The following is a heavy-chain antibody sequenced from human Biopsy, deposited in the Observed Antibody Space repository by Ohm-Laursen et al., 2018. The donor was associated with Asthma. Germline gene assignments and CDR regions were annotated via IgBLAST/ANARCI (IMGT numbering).Heavy chain of an antibody. D-gene: IGHD3-9*01. CDR1: GSTFINYA. CDR3: ARTYYDFLTGQVNDAFDM. Sequence: ASVKVSCKASGSTFINYAIHWVRQAPGQRLEWMGWINAGNGNTKYSQKFQGRVTISRDTSTSTAYMDLSSLRSEDTAVYYCARTYYDFLTGQVNDAFDMWGQGTMVTVSS. J-gene: IGHJ3*02. CDR2: INAGNGNT. V-gene: IGHV1-3*01.